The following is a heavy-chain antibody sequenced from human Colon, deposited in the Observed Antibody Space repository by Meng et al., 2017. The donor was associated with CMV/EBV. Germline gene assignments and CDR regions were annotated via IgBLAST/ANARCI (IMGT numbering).Heavy chain of an antibody. J-gene: IGHJ3*01. CDR2: ILPINGVP. CDR1: GYTFTGYY. CDR3: ATSSCVTAITCAVALEPKDAFDL. D-gene: IGHD6-19*01. Sequence: ASVKVSCKASGYTFTGYYMHWVRQAPGQGLEWMGGILPINGVPKYTEKFQGRATFTADKSTGTAYMELSSLRSEDTAVYYCATSSCVTAITCAVALEPKDAFDLWGQGTMVTVSS. V-gene: IGHV1-2*02.